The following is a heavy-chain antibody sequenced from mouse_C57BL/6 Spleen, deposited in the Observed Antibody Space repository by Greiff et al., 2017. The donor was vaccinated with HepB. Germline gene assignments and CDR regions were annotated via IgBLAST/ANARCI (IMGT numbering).Heavy chain of an antibody. CDR3: TRSTVVARGAMDY. D-gene: IGHD1-1*01. V-gene: IGHV14-1*01. Sequence: DVQLQESGAELVRPGASVKLSCTASGFNIKDYYMHWVKQRPEQGLEWIGRIDPEDGDTEYAPKFQGKATMTADTSSNTAYLQLSSLTSEDTAVYYCTRSTVVARGAMDYWGQGTSVTVSS. J-gene: IGHJ4*01. CDR1: GFNIKDYY. CDR2: IDPEDGDT.